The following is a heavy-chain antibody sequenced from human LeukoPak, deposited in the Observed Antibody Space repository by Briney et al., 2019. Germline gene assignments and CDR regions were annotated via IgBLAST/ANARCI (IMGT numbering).Heavy chain of an antibody. CDR1: GFTFSSYS. CDR2: IKSKTDGGTT. Sequence: GGSLRLSCAAAGFTFSSYSMNWVRQAPGKGLEWVGRIKSKTDGGTTDYAAPVKGRFTISRDDSKNTLYLQMNSLKTEDTAVYYCTTTGYSGYDIPQAWGQGTLVTVSS. V-gene: IGHV3-15*07. CDR3: TTTGYSGYDIPQA. D-gene: IGHD5-12*01. J-gene: IGHJ5*02.